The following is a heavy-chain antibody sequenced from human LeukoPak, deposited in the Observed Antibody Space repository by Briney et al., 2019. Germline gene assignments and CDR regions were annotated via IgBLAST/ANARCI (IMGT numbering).Heavy chain of an antibody. D-gene: IGHD6-13*01. CDR2: ISSSGGSA. Sequence: PGGSLRLSCAASGFTFRGYAMTWVRQAPGKGLEWVSVISSSGGSAYYADSVKGRFTISRDNFKNTLDLQMKSLTAEDTAVYYCARGGTSSWYFVFDYWGQGVLVTVSS. J-gene: IGHJ4*02. V-gene: IGHV3-23*01. CDR1: GFTFRGYA. CDR3: ARGGTSSWYFVFDY.